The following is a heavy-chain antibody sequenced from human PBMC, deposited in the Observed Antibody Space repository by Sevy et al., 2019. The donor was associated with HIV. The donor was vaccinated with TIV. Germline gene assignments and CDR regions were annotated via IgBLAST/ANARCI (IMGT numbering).Heavy chain of an antibody. J-gene: IGHJ5*02. CDR3: ARSPPVVVVPGAPSWFDP. CDR2: INESGIT. V-gene: IGHV4-34*01. Sequence: SETLSLTCAVHDGSFSGYYWNWIRQLPGKGLEWIGEINESGITYYNPSLKSRVTISVDTSRKQFSLKLNAVTAADTAVYFCARSPPVVVVPGAPSWFDPWGQGTLVTVSS. CDR1: DGSFSGYY. D-gene: IGHD2-2*01.